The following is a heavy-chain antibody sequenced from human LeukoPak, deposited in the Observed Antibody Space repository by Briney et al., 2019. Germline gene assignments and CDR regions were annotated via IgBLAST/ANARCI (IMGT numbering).Heavy chain of an antibody. CDR3: ARATGEYTSSRPLDY. CDR1: GGSISSYF. Sequence: SETLSLTCTVSGGSISSYFWSWIRQHPGKGLEWLGYIYYSGSTNYNPSLKSRVTISVDTSKNQFSLKLSSVTAADTAVYYCARATGEYTSSRPLDYWGQGTLVTVSS. D-gene: IGHD6-6*01. CDR2: IYYSGST. V-gene: IGHV4-59*01. J-gene: IGHJ4*02.